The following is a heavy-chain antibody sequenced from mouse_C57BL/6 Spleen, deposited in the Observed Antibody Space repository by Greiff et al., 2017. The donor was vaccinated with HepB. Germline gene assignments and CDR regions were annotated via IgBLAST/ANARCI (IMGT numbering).Heavy chain of an antibody. CDR1: GFSFNTYA. D-gene: IGHD1-1*01. CDR3: VSQYYYGSSYFDV. Sequence: EVMLVESGGGLVQPKGSLKLSCAASGFSFNTYAMNWVRQAPGKGLEWVARIRSKSNNYATYYADSVKDRFTISRDDSESMLYLQMNNLKTEDTAMYYCVSQYYYGSSYFDVWGTGTTVTVSS. CDR2: IRSKSNNYAT. J-gene: IGHJ1*03. V-gene: IGHV10-1*01.